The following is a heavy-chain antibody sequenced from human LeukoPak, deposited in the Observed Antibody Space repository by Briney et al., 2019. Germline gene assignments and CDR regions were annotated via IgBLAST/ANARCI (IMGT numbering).Heavy chain of an antibody. CDR2: MNPNSGNT. CDR1: GYTFTGYY. D-gene: IGHD2-2*01. CDR3: ARDGYQLLLGHPADYGMDV. V-gene: IGHV1-8*02. J-gene: IGHJ6*02. Sequence: GASVKVSCKASGYTFTGYYMHWVRQAPGQGLEWMGWMNPNSGNTGYAQKFQGRVTMTRNTSISTAYMELSSLRSEDTAVYYCARDGYQLLLGHPADYGMDVWGQGTTVTVSS.